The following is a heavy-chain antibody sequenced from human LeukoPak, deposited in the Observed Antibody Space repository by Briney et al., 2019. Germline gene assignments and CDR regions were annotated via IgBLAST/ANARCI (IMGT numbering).Heavy chain of an antibody. CDR1: GGSISSSSYY. J-gene: IGHJ5*02. Sequence: SETLSLTCTVPGGSISSSSYYWGWIRQPPGKGLEWIGSIYYSETTYYNPSLKSRVTISVDTSKNQFSLRLSFVTAAVTAVYYCARQRYYGSGSYSLNWFDPWGQGTLVTVSS. V-gene: IGHV4-39*01. D-gene: IGHD3-10*01. CDR3: ARQRYYGSGSYSLNWFDP. CDR2: IYYSETT.